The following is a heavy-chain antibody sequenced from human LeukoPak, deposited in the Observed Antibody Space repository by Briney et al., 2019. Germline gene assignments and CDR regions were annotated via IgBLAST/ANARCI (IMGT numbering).Heavy chain of an antibody. J-gene: IGHJ4*02. Sequence: AASVKVSCKASGYTFTSYGISWVRQAPGQGLEWMGWISAYNGNTNYAQKLQGRVTMTTDTPTSTAYMELRSLRSDDTAVYYCAREGGEEYYYDSSGSFNYWGQGTLVTVSS. D-gene: IGHD3-22*01. V-gene: IGHV1-18*01. CDR1: GYTFTSYG. CDR2: ISAYNGNT. CDR3: AREGGEEYYYDSSGSFNY.